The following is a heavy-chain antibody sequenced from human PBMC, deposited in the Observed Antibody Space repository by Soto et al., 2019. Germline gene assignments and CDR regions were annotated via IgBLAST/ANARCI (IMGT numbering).Heavy chain of an antibody. CDR1: GGSFSGYY. J-gene: IGHJ6*03. CDR2: INHSGST. CDR3: ARGLKVVTPMAYYYYYMDV. D-gene: IGHD2-15*01. V-gene: IGHV4-34*01. Sequence: SETLSLTCAVYGGSFSGYYWSWIRQPPGKGLEWIGEINHSGSTNYNPSLKSRVTISVDTSKNQFSLKLSSVTAADTAVYYCARGLKVVTPMAYYYYYMDVWGKGTTVTVSS.